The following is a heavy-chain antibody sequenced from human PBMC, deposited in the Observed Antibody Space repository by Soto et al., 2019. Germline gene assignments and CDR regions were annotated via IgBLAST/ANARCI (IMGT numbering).Heavy chain of an antibody. CDR2: FYPEDGET. D-gene: IGHD2-15*01. CDR3: ATGVVGRARDLRIFGY. J-gene: IGHJ4*02. V-gene: IGHV1-24*01. CDR1: GYTLTELS. Sequence: ASVKVSCKVSGYTLTELSMHWVRQAPGKGLEWMGGFYPEDGETIYAQKFQGRVTMTEDTSTDTAYMELSSLRSEDTAVYYCATGVVGRARDLRIFGYWGQGTLDAVSS.